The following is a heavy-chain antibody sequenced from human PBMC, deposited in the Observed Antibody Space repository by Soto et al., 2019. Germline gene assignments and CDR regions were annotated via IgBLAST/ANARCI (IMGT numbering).Heavy chain of an antibody. J-gene: IGHJ4*02. Sequence: GGSLRLSCAASGFTFSSYGMHWVRQAPGKGLEWVAVIWYDGSNKYYADSVKGRFTISRDNSKNTLYLQMNSLRAEDTAVYYCARDDCSSTSCYANYWGQGTLVTVSS. V-gene: IGHV3-33*01. D-gene: IGHD2-2*01. CDR2: IWYDGSNK. CDR3: ARDDCSSTSCYANY. CDR1: GFTFSSYG.